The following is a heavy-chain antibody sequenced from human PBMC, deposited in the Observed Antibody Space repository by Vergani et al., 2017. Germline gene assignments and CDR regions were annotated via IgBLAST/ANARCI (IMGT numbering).Heavy chain of an antibody. CDR2: MNPNSGNT. CDR1: GYPFTSYD. D-gene: IGHD2-2*01. J-gene: IGHJ6*03. CDR3: ARAVRDCSSTSCSRRYYYYMDV. Sequence: QVQLVQSGAEVKKPGASVKVSCKASGYPFTSYDINWVRQATGQGLEWMGWMNPNSGNTGSAQKFQGRVTMTRNTSISTAYMELSSLRSEDTAVYYGARAVRDCSSTSCSRRYYYYMDVGGKGTTVTVSS. V-gene: IGHV1-8*01.